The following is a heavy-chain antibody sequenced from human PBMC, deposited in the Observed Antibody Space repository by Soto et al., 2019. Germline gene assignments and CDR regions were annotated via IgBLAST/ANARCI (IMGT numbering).Heavy chain of an antibody. CDR2: MNPNSGNT. CDR3: ARGINYYDSGDDAFDI. V-gene: IGHV1-8*01. Sequence: QVQLVQSGAEVKKPGASVKVSCKASGYTFTSYDINWVRQATGQGLEWMGWMNPNSGNTGYAQKFQGRVTMTRNTSISTAYMELSSLRSEDTAVYYCARGINYYDSGDDAFDIWGQGTMFPVSS. D-gene: IGHD3-10*01. CDR1: GYTFTSYD. J-gene: IGHJ3*02.